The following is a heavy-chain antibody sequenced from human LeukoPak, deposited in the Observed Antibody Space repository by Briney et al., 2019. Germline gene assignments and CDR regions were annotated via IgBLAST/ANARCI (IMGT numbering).Heavy chain of an antibody. Sequence: GGSLRLSCAASGFTFSSYWMHWVRHAPGKGLVWVSRINSDGSSTIYADSVKGRFTISRDNAKNTLYLQMNSLRAEDTAVYYCARVTPDIVVVTASFDYWGQGTLVTVSS. J-gene: IGHJ4*02. V-gene: IGHV3-74*01. CDR2: INSDGSST. CDR1: GFTFSSYW. D-gene: IGHD2-21*02. CDR3: ARVTPDIVVVTASFDY.